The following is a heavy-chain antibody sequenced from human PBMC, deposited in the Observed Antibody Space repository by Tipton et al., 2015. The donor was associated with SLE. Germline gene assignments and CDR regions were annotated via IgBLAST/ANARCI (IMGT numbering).Heavy chain of an antibody. Sequence: QLVQSGGGLVQTGRSLKLSCTTSGFTFGDYSMSWVRQAPGKGLECVGFISSKHSGGRAEYAASVKGRITISRDDSKNIAYLQMDSLKSEDTAIYYCSGGNDGDKTEFWGQGTLVTVSS. CDR3: SGGNDGDKTEF. CDR2: ISSKHSGGRA. D-gene: IGHD3-16*01. V-gene: IGHV3-49*04. J-gene: IGHJ4*02. CDR1: GFTFGDYS.